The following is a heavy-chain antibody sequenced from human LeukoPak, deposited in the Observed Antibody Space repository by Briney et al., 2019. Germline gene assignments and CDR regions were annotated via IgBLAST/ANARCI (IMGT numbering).Heavy chain of an antibody. CDR1: GFTFKNYW. J-gene: IGHJ4*02. CDR3: TRDGDSFDY. D-gene: IGHD7-27*01. CDR2: IKPDGSAK. V-gene: IGHV3-7*01. Sequence: GGSLRLSCEASGFTFKNYWMSWVRQAPGKGLEWVANIKPDGSAKYYVDSLKGRFTISRDNVENSLYLEINSLRSDDTAVYYCTRDGDSFDYWGQGTLVTVSS.